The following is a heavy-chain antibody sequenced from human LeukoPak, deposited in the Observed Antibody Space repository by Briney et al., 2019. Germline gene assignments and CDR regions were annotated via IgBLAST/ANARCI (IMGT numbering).Heavy chain of an antibody. CDR3: ARDLGYSRRYSDFSD. CDR1: GYTFTGYY. D-gene: IGHD3-3*01. Sequence: ASVKVSCKASGYTFTGYYMHWVRQAPGQGLEWMGWINPDSGGTNYAQKFQGRVTMTRDTSITTAYVELSRLTSDDTAVYYCARDLGYSRRYSDFSDWGQGTLVTVSS. CDR2: INPDSGGT. J-gene: IGHJ4*02. V-gene: IGHV1-2*02.